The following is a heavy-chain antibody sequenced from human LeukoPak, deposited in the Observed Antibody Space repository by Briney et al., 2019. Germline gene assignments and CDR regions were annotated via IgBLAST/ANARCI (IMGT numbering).Heavy chain of an antibody. V-gene: IGHV3-66*01. CDR1: GFTVSSNY. CDR3: ARSEYYYDSRGYYYHYFDY. J-gene: IGHJ4*02. D-gene: IGHD3-22*01. CDR2: IYSGGST. Sequence: GGSLRLSCAASGFTVSSNYMSWVRQAPGKGLEWVSVIYSGGSTYYADSVKGRFTISRDNSKNTLYLQMNSLRAEDTAVYYCARSEYYYDSRGYYYHYFDYWGQGTLVTVSS.